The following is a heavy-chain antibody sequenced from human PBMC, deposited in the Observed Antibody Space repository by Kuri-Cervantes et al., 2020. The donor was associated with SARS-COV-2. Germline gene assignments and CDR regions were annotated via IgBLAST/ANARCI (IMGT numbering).Heavy chain of an antibody. Sequence: GESLKISCAASGFTFDDYAMHWVRQAPGKGLEWVSLISWDGGSTYYADSVKGRFTISRDNSKNSLYLQVNSLRAEDTALYYCAKDIGLGMGIDYWGQGTLVTVSS. D-gene: IGHD7-27*01. CDR2: ISWDGGST. CDR1: GFTFDDYA. J-gene: IGHJ4*02. CDR3: AKDIGLGMGIDY. V-gene: IGHV3-43D*03.